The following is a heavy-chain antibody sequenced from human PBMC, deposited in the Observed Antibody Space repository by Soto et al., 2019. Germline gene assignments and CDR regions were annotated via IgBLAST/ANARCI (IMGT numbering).Heavy chain of an antibody. D-gene: IGHD2-8*02. CDR1: GFTFSNYW. V-gene: IGHV3-7*03. CDR2: IKQDGSEK. J-gene: IGHJ6*02. CDR3: ARDYRWWPYYYYYGMDV. Sequence: QLVESGGGLVQPGGSLRLSCAASGFTFSNYWMSWVRQAPGKGLEWVANIKQDGSEKYYVDSLTGRFTISRDNAKNSLYLQMSSLRAEDTAVYYCARDYRWWPYYYYYGMDVWGQGTTVTVSS.